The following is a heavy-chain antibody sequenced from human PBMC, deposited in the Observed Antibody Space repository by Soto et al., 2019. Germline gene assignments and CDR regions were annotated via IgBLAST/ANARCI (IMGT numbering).Heavy chain of an antibody. Sequence: QVQLVQSGAEVKKPGASVKVSCKASGYSFTSHGISWVRQAPGQGLEWMGWISGNSGDTNYAQKLQGRVTVTTDTSTSTAYMELRSLRSEYTAVYYCARLVRGSNIDDYHYIAVWRKGTTVTVS. D-gene: IGHD3-10*01. V-gene: IGHV1-18*01. CDR3: ARLVRGSNIDDYHYIAV. J-gene: IGHJ6*03. CDR2: ISGNSGDT. CDR1: GYSFTSHG.